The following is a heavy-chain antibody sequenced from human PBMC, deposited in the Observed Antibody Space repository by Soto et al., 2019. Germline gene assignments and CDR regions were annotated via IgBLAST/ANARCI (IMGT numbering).Heavy chain of an antibody. V-gene: IGHV3-30*18. J-gene: IGHJ4*02. Sequence: QVQLVESGGGVVQPGRSLRLSCAASGFTFSSYGMHWVRQAPGKGLEWVAVISYDGSNKYYADSVKGRFTISRDNSKNTLYLQMNSLRAEDTAVYYFAKDPAKEVVWVHFDYWGQGTLVTVSS. CDR1: GFTFSSYG. D-gene: IGHD2-15*01. CDR2: ISYDGSNK. CDR3: AKDPAKEVVWVHFDY.